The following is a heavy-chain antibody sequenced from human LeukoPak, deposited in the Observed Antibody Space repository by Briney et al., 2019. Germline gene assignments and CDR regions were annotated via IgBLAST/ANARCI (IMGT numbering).Heavy chain of an antibody. J-gene: IGHJ4*02. V-gene: IGHV1-69*05. CDR2: IIPIFGTA. Sequence: ASVKVSCKASGGTFSSYAISWVRQAPGQGLEWMGRIIPIFGTANYAQKFQGRVTITTDESTSTAYMELSSLRSEDTAVYYCASYRYDILPGYYAWYFDYWGQGTLVTVSS. CDR1: GGTFSSYA. D-gene: IGHD3-9*01. CDR3: ASYRYDILPGYYAWYFDY.